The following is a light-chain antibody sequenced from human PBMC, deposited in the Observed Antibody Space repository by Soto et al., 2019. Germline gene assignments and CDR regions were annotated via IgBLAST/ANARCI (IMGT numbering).Light chain of an antibody. V-gene: IGLV2-14*03. CDR2: DVS. CDR3: ASYTSARIRF. CDR1: SSDIGAYNS. J-gene: IGLJ2*01. Sequence: QAVVTQPASVSASPGQSITISCTGTSSDIGAYNSVSWYQQHPGKAPQLMIYDVSYRPSGISSRFSGSKSGNTASLAISGLQADDDADYYCASYTSARIRFFGGGTKLTVL.